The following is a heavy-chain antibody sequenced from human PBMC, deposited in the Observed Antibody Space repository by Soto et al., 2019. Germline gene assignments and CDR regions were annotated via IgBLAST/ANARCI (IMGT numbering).Heavy chain of an antibody. V-gene: IGHV1-18*04. Sequence: QVQLVQSGAEVKKPGASVKVSCKASGYTFTSYGISWVRQAPGQGLEWMGWISSYNGNTNYAQKVQGRVTMTTDTSTSTTYMGLRSLRSDDTAGYYCARGPRYCSSTSCFSGVIWFDPWGQGTLVTVSS. CDR1: GYTFTSYG. CDR3: ARGPRYCSSTSCFSGVIWFDP. J-gene: IGHJ5*02. D-gene: IGHD2-2*01. CDR2: ISSYNGNT.